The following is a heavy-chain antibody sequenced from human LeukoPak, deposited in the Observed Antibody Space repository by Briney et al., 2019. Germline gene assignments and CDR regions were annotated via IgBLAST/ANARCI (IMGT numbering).Heavy chain of an antibody. CDR3: ARDNLDYDILTGYSQYYFDY. Sequence: SQTLSLTCTVSGGSISSGSYYWSWIWQPAGKGLEWIGRIYTSGSTNYNPSLESRVTISVDTSKNQFSLKLSSVTAADTAVYYCARDNLDYDILTGYSQYYFDYWGQGTLVNVSS. CDR1: GGSISSGSYY. CDR2: IYTSGST. D-gene: IGHD3-9*01. J-gene: IGHJ4*02. V-gene: IGHV4-61*02.